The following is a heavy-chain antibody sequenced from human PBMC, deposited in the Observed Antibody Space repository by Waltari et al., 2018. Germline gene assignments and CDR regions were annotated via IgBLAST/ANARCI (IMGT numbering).Heavy chain of an antibody. J-gene: IGHJ6*02. D-gene: IGHD3-10*01. CDR1: GASIRSSSYY. CDR3: ATQNLGLWFGESLYYYGMDV. V-gene: IGHV4-39*01. Sequence: QLQLQESGPGLVKPSEPLSLTCTVSGASIRSSSYYWGWIRQPPGKGREWIGSIYYSGSTYYNPSLKSRVTIAVDTSKNQFSLKLSSVTAADTAVYYCATQNLGLWFGESLYYYGMDVWGQGTMVTVSS. CDR2: IYYSGST.